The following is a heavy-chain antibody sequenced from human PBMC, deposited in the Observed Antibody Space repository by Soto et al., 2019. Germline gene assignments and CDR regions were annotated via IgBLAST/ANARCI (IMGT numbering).Heavy chain of an antibody. J-gene: IGHJ4*02. D-gene: IGHD5-12*01. CDR2: IYYSGST. V-gene: IGHV4-31*03. Sequence: QVQLQESGPGLVKPSQTLSLTCTVSGGSISSGGYYWSWIRQHPGKGLEWIGYIYYSGSTYYNPSLKSRVTLSVDTSKNQFSLKLSSVTAADTAVYYCAGSESPLRYVDIVATIWGAFDYWGQGTLVTVSS. CDR3: AGSESPLRYVDIVATIWGAFDY. CDR1: GGSISSGGYY.